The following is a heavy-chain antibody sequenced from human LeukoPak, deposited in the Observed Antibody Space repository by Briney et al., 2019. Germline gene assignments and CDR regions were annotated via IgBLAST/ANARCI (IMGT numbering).Heavy chain of an antibody. V-gene: IGHV4-38-2*01. D-gene: IGHD1-26*01. Sequence: SETLSLTCAVSGYSISSGYYWGWIRQPPGKGLEWIGSIYHSGSTYYNPSLKSQVTISVDTSKNQFSLKLSSVTAADTAVYYCARLMRYSGSYFDYWGQGTLVTVSS. J-gene: IGHJ4*02. CDR3: ARLMRYSGSYFDY. CDR1: GYSISSGYY. CDR2: IYHSGST.